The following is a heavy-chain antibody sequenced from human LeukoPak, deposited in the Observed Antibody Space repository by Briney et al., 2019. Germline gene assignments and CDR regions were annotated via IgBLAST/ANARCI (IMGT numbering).Heavy chain of an antibody. V-gene: IGHV3-23*01. J-gene: IGHJ3*02. CDR1: GFTFSSYA. CDR2: ISGSGGST. CDR3: ARAGFVIAVAGQDAFDI. D-gene: IGHD6-19*01. Sequence: PGGSLRLSCAASGFTFSSYAMSWVRQAPGKGLEWVSAISGSGGSTYYADSVKGRFTISRDNAKNSLYLQMNSLRAEDTAVYYCARAGFVIAVAGQDAFDIWGQGTMVTASS.